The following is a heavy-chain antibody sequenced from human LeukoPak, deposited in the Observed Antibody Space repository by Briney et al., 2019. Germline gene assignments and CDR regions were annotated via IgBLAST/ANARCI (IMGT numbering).Heavy chain of an antibody. J-gene: IGHJ3*02. CDR3: AVVVPAARFDI. D-gene: IGHD2-2*01. V-gene: IGHV4-39*07. CDR1: GGSISSSSYY. Sequence: PSETLSLTCTVSGGSISSSSYYWGWIRQPPGTGLEWIANIYYSGSTYYNPSLKSRVPISVDTSKNQFSLKLSSVTAADTAVYYCAVVVPAARFDIWGQGTMVTVSS. CDR2: IYYSGST.